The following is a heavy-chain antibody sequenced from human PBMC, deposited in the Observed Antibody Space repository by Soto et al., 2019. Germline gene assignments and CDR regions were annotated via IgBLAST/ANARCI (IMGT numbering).Heavy chain of an antibody. J-gene: IGHJ4*02. CDR2: ISGGSSST. CDR1: GFTFSSYA. V-gene: IGHV3-23*01. D-gene: IGHD6-13*01. CDR3: ATRTYSSGWSSYYFDS. Sequence: EVQLLESGGGLVQPGGSLRLSCAASGFTFSSYAMNWVRQAPGKGLDWVSTISGGSSSTYYADSVKGRFTISRDNSKITLYLQMDILRAEDTAVYYCATRTYSSGWSSYYFDSWGQGTLVTVSS.